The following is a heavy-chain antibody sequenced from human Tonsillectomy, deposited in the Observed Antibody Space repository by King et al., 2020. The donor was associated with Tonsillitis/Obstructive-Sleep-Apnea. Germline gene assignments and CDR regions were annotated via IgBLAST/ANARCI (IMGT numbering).Heavy chain of an antibody. V-gene: IGHV3-23*04. CDR2: ISGSVATT. J-gene: IGHJ4*02. CDR1: GFTFSTYA. Sequence: VQLVESGGLLLQPGGSLRLSCAASGFTFSTYAMSWVRQAPGKGLEWVSSISGSVATTYYADSVKGRFTISRDNSKNTLYLQMNTLRTEETAIYYCAKISSWEFLRYLDYWGQGTLVTVYS. CDR3: AKISSWEFLRYLDY. D-gene: IGHD3-10*01.